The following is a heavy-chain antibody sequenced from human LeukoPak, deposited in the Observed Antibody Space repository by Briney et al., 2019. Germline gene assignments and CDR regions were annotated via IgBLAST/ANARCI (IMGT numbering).Heavy chain of an antibody. J-gene: IGHJ5*01. CDR2: ISAYNGNT. CDR3: ARLEGLGYRGGWLDS. V-gene: IGHV1-18*01. D-gene: IGHD3-16*02. CDR1: GYTFTSYG. Sequence: ASVKVSCKASGYTFTSYGISWVRQAPGQGLEWMGWISAYNGNTNYAQKLQGRVTMTTDTSTSTAYMELRSLRSDDTAVYYCARLEGLGYRGGWLDSWGQGTLVTVSS.